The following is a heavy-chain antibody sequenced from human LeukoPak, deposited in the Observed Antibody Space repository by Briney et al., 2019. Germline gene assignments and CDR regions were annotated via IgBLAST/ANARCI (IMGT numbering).Heavy chain of an antibody. CDR1: GLDFNIYA. CDR2: ISDSGERT. D-gene: IGHD3-16*02. Sequence: GCLRLSCAASGLDFNIYAMSWVRQAPGKGLEWVSTISDSGERTFYADSVKDRFTISRDNSKNTLYLQMNSLRAEDTAVYYCARAMYDYVWGSYRNWGQGTLVTVSS. V-gene: IGHV3-23*01. CDR3: ARAMYDYVWGSYRN. J-gene: IGHJ4*02.